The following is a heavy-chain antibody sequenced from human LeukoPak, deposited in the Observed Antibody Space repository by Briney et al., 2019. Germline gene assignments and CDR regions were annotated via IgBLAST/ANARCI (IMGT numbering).Heavy chain of an antibody. Sequence: KPSETLSLTCTVSGGSISSYYWNWIRQPPGKGLEWIGYIYYSGSTDSNPSLKSRVTISVDTSKNQFTLKLTSVTAADTAMYYCTRRNDFDIWGPGTMVTVSS. CDR1: GGSISSYY. CDR2: IYYSGST. J-gene: IGHJ3*02. V-gene: IGHV4-59*08. CDR3: TRRNDFDI.